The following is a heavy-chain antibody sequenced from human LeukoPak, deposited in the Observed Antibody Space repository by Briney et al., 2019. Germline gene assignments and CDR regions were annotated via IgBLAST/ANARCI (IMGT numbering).Heavy chain of an antibody. CDR1: GYSFTSYW. CDR2: IDPSDSYT. V-gene: IGHV5-10-1*01. J-gene: IGHJ4*02. D-gene: IGHD3-10*01. CDR3: ARLSNPDPDGSGSYDDY. Sequence: RTGESLKISCKGSGYSFTSYWISWVRQMPGKGLEWMGRIDPSDSYTNYSPSFQGHVTISADKSISTAYLQWSSLKATDTAMYYCARLSNPDPDGSGSYDDYWGQGTLVTVSS.